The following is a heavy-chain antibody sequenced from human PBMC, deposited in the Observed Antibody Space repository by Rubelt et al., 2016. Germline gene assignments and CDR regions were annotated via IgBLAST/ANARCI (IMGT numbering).Heavy chain of an antibody. Sequence: SCTGSGFTFSNYWMSWVRQAPGKGLEWVANIKQDGSEKYYVDSVKGRFTISRDNAKNSLYLQMNSLRAEDTAVYYCARGDIVVVAAANYYYYGMDVWGQGTKVTVSS. CDR1: GFTFSNYW. CDR3: ARGDIVVVAAANYYYYGMDV. V-gene: IGHV3-7*02. CDR2: IKQDGSEK. D-gene: IGHD2-2*01. J-gene: IGHJ6*02.